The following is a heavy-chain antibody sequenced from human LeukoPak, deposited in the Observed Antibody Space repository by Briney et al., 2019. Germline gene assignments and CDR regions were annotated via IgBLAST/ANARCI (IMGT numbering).Heavy chain of an antibody. J-gene: IGHJ3*02. CDR3: ARDNRMSDDAFDI. CDR2: ITRSGSTI. Sequence: GGSLRLTCAASGFTFSSYEMNWVRQAPGKGQEWVSYITRSGSTIYYADSVKGRFTISRDNAKNSLYLQMNSLRAEDTAVYYCARDNRMSDDAFDIWGQGTMVTVSS. CDR1: GFTFSSYE. D-gene: IGHD1-14*01. V-gene: IGHV3-48*03.